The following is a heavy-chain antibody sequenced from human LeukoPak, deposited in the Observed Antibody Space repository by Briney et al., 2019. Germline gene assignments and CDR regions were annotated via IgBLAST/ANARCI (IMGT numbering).Heavy chain of an antibody. CDR3: ARQMTSTRLFDS. V-gene: IGHV3-30*04. Sequence: GGSLRLSCVAFGFIFSDHAFHWVRQSPDKGLEWVALIGSDGTKQYYADSVQGRFTVSRENSKNTLFLQMNTVRADDTAVYFCARQMTSTRLFDSWGQGTLVTVSS. CDR1: GFIFSDHA. J-gene: IGHJ4*02. D-gene: IGHD5/OR15-5a*01. CDR2: IGSDGTKQ.